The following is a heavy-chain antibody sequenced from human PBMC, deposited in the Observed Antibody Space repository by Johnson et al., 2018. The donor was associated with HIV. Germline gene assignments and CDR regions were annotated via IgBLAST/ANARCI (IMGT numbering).Heavy chain of an antibody. Sequence: VQLVESGGGVVRPGGSLRLSCATSGFIFDDYDMSWVRQAPGKGLEWVSGFYRNGGSTGYAASVKGRITISRDNAKNSLYLQMNSLTVEESALYYCARDPTTQNSRLTGDFGAFDIWGQGTMVTVSS. CDR3: ARDPTTQNSRLTGDFGAFDI. D-gene: IGHD7-27*01. V-gene: IGHV3-20*04. CDR2: FYRNGGST. CDR1: GFIFDDYD. J-gene: IGHJ3*02.